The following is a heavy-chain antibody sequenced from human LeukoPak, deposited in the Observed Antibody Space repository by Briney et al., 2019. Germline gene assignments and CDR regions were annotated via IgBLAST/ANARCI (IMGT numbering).Heavy chain of an antibody. CDR3: ARYSRSWYVPISDY. Sequence: GGSLRLSCAASGFTFSSSAMSWVRQAPGKGLEWVSSISGSGGSTYYADSVKGRFTISRDNSKNTLYPQMNSLRAEDTAVYYCARYSRSWYVPISDYWGQGTLVTVSS. CDR1: GFTFSSSA. CDR2: ISGSGGST. J-gene: IGHJ4*02. D-gene: IGHD6-13*01. V-gene: IGHV3-23*01.